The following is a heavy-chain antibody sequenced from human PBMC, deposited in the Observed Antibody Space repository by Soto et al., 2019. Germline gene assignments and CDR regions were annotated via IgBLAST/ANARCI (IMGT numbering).Heavy chain of an antibody. V-gene: IGHV1-18*01. CDR1: GYPFTHYG. Sequence: QVQLVQSGAEVKKPGASVKVSCKSSGYPFTHYGITWIRQAPGQGLEWMGWISPFNGNTNYGQTLQGGVTWTTDTSTSTVYMELRSLRSDDTAVYYCARDQSFDRSYYYGIDFWGQGTTVTVSS. CDR3: ARDQSFDRSYYYGIDF. D-gene: IGHD3-22*01. J-gene: IGHJ6*02. CDR2: ISPFNGNT.